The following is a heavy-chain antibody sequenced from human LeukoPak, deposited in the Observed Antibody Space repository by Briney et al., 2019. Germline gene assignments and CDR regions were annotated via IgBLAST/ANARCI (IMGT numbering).Heavy chain of an antibody. Sequence: GGSLRLSCAASGFTFSRYSMNWVRQAPGKGLEWVSSISISSNYIYYTDSVKGRFTISRDNAKNSLYLQMNSLRAEDTALYYCARRHYSSSWISYYYYYMDVWGKGTTVTVSS. CDR3: ARRHYSSSWISYYYYYMDV. J-gene: IGHJ6*03. D-gene: IGHD6-13*01. CDR1: GFTFSRYS. CDR2: ISISSNYI. V-gene: IGHV3-21*04.